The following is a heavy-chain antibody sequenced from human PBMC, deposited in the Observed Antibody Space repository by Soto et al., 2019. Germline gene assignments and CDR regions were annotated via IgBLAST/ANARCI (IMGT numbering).Heavy chain of an antibody. CDR3: ARETYGDYVGYFDP. CDR1: GDSVSTNSAT. Sequence: SQTLSLTCAISGDSVSTNSATWDWIRQSPSRGLEWLGRTYYRSKWYNDYAVSVKGRITINPDTSNNQLSLQLNSVTAADTAVYYCARETYGDYVGYFDPWGQGIQVTVSS. J-gene: IGHJ5*02. V-gene: IGHV6-1*01. CDR2: TYYRSKWYN. D-gene: IGHD4-17*01.